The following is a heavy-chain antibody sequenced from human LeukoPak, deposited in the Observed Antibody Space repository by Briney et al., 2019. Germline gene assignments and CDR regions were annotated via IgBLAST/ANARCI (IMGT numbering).Heavy chain of an antibody. J-gene: IGHJ4*02. D-gene: IGHD3-3*01. Sequence: GGSLRLSCAASGFTFSVYGMHWVRQAPGKGLEWVSTISGSGGSTYYADSVKGRFTISRDNSKNSLYLQMNSLRAEDTAVYYCARVYYDFWSGYYIDYWGQGTLVTVSS. CDR2: ISGSGGST. V-gene: IGHV3-23*01. CDR1: GFTFSVYG. CDR3: ARVYYDFWSGYYIDY.